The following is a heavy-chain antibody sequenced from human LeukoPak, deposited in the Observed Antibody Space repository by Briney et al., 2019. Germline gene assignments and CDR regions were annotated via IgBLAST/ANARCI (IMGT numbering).Heavy chain of an antibody. CDR2: IDPDGTDL. J-gene: IGHJ4*02. D-gene: IGHD2-2*01. CDR1: GLTTRNSS. V-gene: IGHV3-7*04. Sequence: GGSLRLSCAVSGLTTRNSSMSWVRQAPGKGLEWVANIDPDGTDLYYMDSVKGRFTVSRDNDKNSLYLQMHSLRVEDTATYYCVRGSSSFWGQGTLVTV. CDR3: VRGSSSF.